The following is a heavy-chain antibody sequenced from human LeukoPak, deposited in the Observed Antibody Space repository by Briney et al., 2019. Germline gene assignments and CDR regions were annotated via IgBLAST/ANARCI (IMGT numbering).Heavy chain of an antibody. D-gene: IGHD3-22*01. CDR1: GYSFIGYG. CDR3: ARGPAVVNWFDP. V-gene: IGHV1-18*01. Sequence: ASVKVSCKASGYSFIGYGISWVRQAPGQGLEWMGWISPYNGNSKYTDKVQGRVTMTTDTSTSTAYMELRSLRSDDTAVYYCARGPAVVNWFDPWGQGSLVTVSS. CDR2: ISPYNGNS. J-gene: IGHJ5*02.